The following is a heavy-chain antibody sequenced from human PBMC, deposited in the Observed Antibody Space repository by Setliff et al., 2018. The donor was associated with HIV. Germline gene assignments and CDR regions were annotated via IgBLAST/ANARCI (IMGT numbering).Heavy chain of an antibody. D-gene: IGHD2-21*01. Sequence: SENLSLTCAVYGGSFSNYYWSWIRQIPGKGLEWIGEVVEEGHTNNNPSLKRRVTISVDTSKKQFSLKVASVTAADTGVYFCARGRDCGDNSCLLLLYYHYGMDAWGPGTAVTVSS. CDR1: GGSFSNYY. CDR3: ARGRDCGDNSCLLLLYYHYGMDA. J-gene: IGHJ6*02. V-gene: IGHV4-34*01. CDR2: VVEEGHT.